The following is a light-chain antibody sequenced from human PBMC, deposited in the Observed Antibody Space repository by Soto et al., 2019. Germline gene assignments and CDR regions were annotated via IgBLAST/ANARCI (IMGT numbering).Light chain of an antibody. J-gene: IGKJ5*01. CDR2: DAS. Sequence: ETVLTQSPGTLSLSPGDRATLSCRASRRVNTYLAWYQQKSGQAPRLLIFDASNRAAGTPARFSGSGSGTDFTLTISSLEPEDFATYYCQHFRSFPITFGQGTRLEIK. CDR3: QHFRSFPIT. V-gene: IGKV3-11*01. CDR1: RRVNTY.